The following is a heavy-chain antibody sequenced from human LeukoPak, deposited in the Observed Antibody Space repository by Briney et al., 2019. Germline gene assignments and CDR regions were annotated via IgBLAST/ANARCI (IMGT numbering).Heavy chain of an antibody. D-gene: IGHD3-22*01. Sequence: AGGSLRLSCAASGFSFSSFAMTWVRQSPGKGLEWVSSINGRGDGPFYADSVKGRFTISRDNPKNTLYLQMNSLRAEDTAVYFCAKRGVVIRVILVGFHKEAYYFDSWGQGALVTVSS. CDR1: GFSFSSFA. CDR3: AKRGVVIRVILVGFHKEAYYFDS. V-gene: IGHV3-23*01. CDR2: INGRGDGP. J-gene: IGHJ4*02.